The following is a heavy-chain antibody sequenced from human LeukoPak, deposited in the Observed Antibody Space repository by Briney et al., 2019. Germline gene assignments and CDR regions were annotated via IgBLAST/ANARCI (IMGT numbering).Heavy chain of an antibody. Sequence: SETPSLTCAVSGASISTSAYYWGWIRQPPGKGLQWIGSVYYSGTTYYNPSLQSRVTISVDTSKDQFSLELTSVTAADAAVYYCARLGYNGGWYQYYFEYWGLGTLVTVSS. CDR1: GASISTSAYY. CDR3: ARLGYNGGWYQYYFEY. CDR2: VYYSGTT. J-gene: IGHJ4*02. V-gene: IGHV4-39*01. D-gene: IGHD6-19*01.